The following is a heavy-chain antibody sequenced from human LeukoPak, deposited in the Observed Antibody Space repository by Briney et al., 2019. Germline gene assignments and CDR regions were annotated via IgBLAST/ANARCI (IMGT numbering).Heavy chain of an antibody. Sequence: ASVKVSCKASGYTFTGYYMHWVRQAPGQGLEWMGWINPNSGGTNYAQKFQGRVTMTRDTSISTAYMELSRLRSGDTAVYYCARDLCRDGYNCPFDYWGQGTLVTVSS. V-gene: IGHV1-2*02. CDR1: GYTFTGYY. D-gene: IGHD5-12*01. J-gene: IGHJ4*02. CDR2: INPNSGGT. CDR3: ARDLCRDGYNCPFDY.